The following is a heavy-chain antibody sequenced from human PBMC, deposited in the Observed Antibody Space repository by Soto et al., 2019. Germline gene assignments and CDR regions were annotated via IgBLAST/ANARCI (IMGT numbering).Heavy chain of an antibody. CDR2: IYYSGST. V-gene: IGHV4-59*01. CDR1: GGSISSYY. J-gene: IGHJ5*02. D-gene: IGHD3-10*01. CDR3: ARVITMVRGVPDNWFDP. Sequence: SETLSLTXTVSGGSISSYYWSWIRQPPGKGLEWIGYIYYSGSTNYNPSLKSRVTISVDTSKNQFSLKLSSVTAADTAVYYCARVITMVRGVPDNWFDPWGQGTLVTVSS.